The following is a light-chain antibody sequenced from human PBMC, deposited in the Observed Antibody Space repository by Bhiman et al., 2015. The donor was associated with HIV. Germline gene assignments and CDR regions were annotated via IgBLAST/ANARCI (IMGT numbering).Light chain of an antibody. CDR1: SSDVGGYNY. CDR3: SSYTSTSTYV. V-gene: IGLV2-14*03. CDR2: DVN. J-gene: IGLJ1*01. Sequence: QSALTQPASVSGSPGQSITISCTGTSSDVGGYNYVSWYQQHPGKAPRLIIYDVNERPSGVSDHFSASKSGNTASLTISGLQAEDEADYYCSSYTSTSTYVFGTGTKLTVL.